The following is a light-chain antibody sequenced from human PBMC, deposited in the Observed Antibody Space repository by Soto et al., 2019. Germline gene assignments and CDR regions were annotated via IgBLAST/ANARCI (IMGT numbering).Light chain of an antibody. CDR2: GAS. CDR3: QQYGSSRWT. V-gene: IGKV3-20*01. CDR1: QSVSTTY. J-gene: IGKJ1*01. Sequence: EFVLTQSPGTLSSSPGERATLSCRASQSVSTTYLAWYKQKTGQATRLLIYGASSRATGIPDRFSGSGSRTDFTLTISRLEPEDFAVYYCQQYGSSRWTFGQGTKVDIK.